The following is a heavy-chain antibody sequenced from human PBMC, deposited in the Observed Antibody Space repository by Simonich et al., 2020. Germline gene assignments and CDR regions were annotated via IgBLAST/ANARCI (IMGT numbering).Heavy chain of an antibody. CDR2: INPNRGGT. Sequence: QVQLVQSGAEVKKPGASVKVSCKASGYTFTGYYMHWVRQAPGQGLEWRGWINPNRGGTNYAQKFQGRVTMTRDTSISTAYMERSRLRSDDTAVYYCARVRFEAFDIWGQGTMVTVSS. J-gene: IGHJ3*02. V-gene: IGHV1-2*02. CDR1: GYTFTGYY. CDR3: ARVRFEAFDI.